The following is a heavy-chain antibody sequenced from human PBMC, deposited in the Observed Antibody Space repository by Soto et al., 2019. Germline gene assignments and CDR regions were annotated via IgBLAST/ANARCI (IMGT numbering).Heavy chain of an antibody. D-gene: IGHD3-9*01. CDR2: MNPNSGNT. CDR1: GYTFTSYD. V-gene: IGHV1-8*01. Sequence: GASVKVSCKASGYTFTSYDINWVRQATGQGLEWMGWMNPNSGNTGYAQKFQGRVTMTRNTSISTAYMELSSLRSEDTAVYYCASALRYFDWLFQGGRLGLNYYYHYGMDVWGQGTTVTVSS. CDR3: ASALRYFDWLFQGGRLGLNYYYHYGMDV. J-gene: IGHJ6*02.